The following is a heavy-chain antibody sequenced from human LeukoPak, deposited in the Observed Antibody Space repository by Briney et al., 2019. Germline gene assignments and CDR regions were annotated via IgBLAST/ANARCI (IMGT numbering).Heavy chain of an antibody. J-gene: IGHJ2*01. V-gene: IGHV3-23*01. CDR1: GITFSSYA. Sequence: GGSLRLSCAASGITFSSYAMSWVRQAPGKGLEWVSAISGSGGSTYYADSVKGRFTISRDNSKNTLYLQMNSLRAEDTAVYYCAQLLDDNPIRWYFGLWGRGTLVTVSS. CDR3: AQLLDDNPIRWYFGL. CDR2: ISGSGGST. D-gene: IGHD1-14*01.